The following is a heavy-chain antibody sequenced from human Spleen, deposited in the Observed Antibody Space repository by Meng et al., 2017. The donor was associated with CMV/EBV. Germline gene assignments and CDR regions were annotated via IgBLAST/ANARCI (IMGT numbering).Heavy chain of an antibody. CDR2: INPNSGGA. CDR1: GYIFKDYY. Sequence: ASVKVSCKASGYIFKDYYIHWVRQAPGQGLEWMGWINPNSGGAINAQKFLGRVTLSRDKSISTAYMELSRLRSDDTAVYYCARDDGFLGPGDWGQGTLVTVSS. CDR3: ARDDGFLGPGD. J-gene: IGHJ4*02. D-gene: IGHD3-3*01. V-gene: IGHV1-2*02.